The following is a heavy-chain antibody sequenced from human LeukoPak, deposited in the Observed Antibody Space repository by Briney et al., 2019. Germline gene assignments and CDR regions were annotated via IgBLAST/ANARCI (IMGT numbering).Heavy chain of an antibody. Sequence: GGSLRLSCAASGFTFSSYAMHWVRQAPGKGLEWVAVISYDGSNKYYADSVKGRFTISRDNTKNTLYLKMNSLRAEDTAVYYCAQDGTTTRYNWFDSWGQGTLVTVSS. CDR1: GFTFSSYA. V-gene: IGHV3-30-3*01. D-gene: IGHD1-7*01. J-gene: IGHJ5*01. CDR2: ISYDGSNK. CDR3: AQDGTTTRYNWFDS.